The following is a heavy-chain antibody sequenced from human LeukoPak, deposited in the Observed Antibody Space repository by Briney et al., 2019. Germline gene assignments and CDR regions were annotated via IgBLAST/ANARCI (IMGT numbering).Heavy chain of an antibody. J-gene: IGHJ4*02. V-gene: IGHV1-18*01. Sequence: ASVKVSCKASGYTFTSFGFSWVRQAPGQGLEWMGWINNQDENTNYAQKFQDRFIMTTDTSTNTARMELRSLRPDDTAVYYCTRDGDGRRWSDMMDSWGQGTLVIASS. CDR1: GYTFTSFG. D-gene: IGHD2-15*01. CDR2: INNQDENT. CDR3: TRDGDGRRWSDMMDS.